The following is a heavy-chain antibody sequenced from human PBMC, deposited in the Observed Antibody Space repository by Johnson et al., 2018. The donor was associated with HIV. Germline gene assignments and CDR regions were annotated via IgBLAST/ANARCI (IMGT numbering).Heavy chain of an antibody. Sequence: VQLVESGGGLVQPGGSLRLSCAASGFTFSRYGMSWVRQAPGKGLEWVSTICGSSGCSTYYADSVKGRFTISRDNSKNTLYLQMNSLRAEDTAVDYWAKTPGKGGDARDMWGQGTMVTV. D-gene: IGHD3-10*01. CDR3: AKTPGKGGDARDM. J-gene: IGHJ3*02. CDR2: ICGSSGCST. V-gene: IGHV3-23*04. CDR1: GFTFSRYG.